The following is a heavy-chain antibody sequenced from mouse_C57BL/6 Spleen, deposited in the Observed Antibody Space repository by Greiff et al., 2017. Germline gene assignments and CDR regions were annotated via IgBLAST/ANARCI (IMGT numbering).Heavy chain of an antibody. J-gene: IGHJ4*01. CDR2: IDPANGNT. CDR1: GFNIKNTY. Sequence: EVKLVESVAELVRPGASVKLSCTASGFNIKNTYMHWVKQRPEQGLEWIGRIDPANGNTKYAPKFQGKATITADTSSNTAYLQLSSLTSEDTAIYYCARAPDGYYYAMDYWGQGTSVTVSS. D-gene: IGHD2-3*01. CDR3: ARAPDGYYYAMDY. V-gene: IGHV14-3*01.